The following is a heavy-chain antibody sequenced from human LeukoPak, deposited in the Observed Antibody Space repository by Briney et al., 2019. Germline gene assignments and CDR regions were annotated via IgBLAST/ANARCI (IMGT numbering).Heavy chain of an antibody. Sequence: GGSLRLSCAASEFTFSSHGMSWVRQAPGKGLEWVSVIYANGNTYYADSMQGRLTISRDMSKNTVFLQMNRLRVEDTAIYYCARVGEGELGNYFDPWGQGTLVTVSS. J-gene: IGHJ5*02. CDR3: ARVGEGELGNYFDP. D-gene: IGHD3-10*01. CDR2: IYANGNT. CDR1: EFTFSSHG. V-gene: IGHV3-53*01.